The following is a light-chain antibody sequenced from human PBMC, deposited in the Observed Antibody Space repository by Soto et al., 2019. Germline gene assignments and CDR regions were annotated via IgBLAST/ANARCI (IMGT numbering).Light chain of an antibody. CDR2: GNY. V-gene: IGLV1-40*01. CDR3: QSYDNSLSNYV. J-gene: IGLJ1*01. CDR1: SSNVGAGYD. Sequence: HSVLTQPPSVSGAPGQRVTISCTGSSSNVGAGYDVHWYQQLPGTAPKLLIYGNYNRPSGVPDRFSGSKSGTSASLAITGLQAEDEVDYYCQSYDNSLSNYVFGTGTKVTVL.